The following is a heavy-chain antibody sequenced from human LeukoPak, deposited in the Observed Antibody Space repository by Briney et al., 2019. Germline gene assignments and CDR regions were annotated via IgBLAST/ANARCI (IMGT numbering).Heavy chain of an antibody. J-gene: IGHJ5*02. CDR1: GGTIRTLY. CDR2: FYHTGST. D-gene: IGHD3-22*01. CDR3: ARDSPYYYDTLFDP. V-gene: IGHV4-59*11. Sequence: SETLSLTCTVSGGTIRTLYWSWIRQTPGKGLEWIGYFYHTGSTNYNPSLKSRVIMSLDTSESQFSLKLSSVTAADTAVYYCARDSPYYYDTLFDPWGQGTLVTVSS.